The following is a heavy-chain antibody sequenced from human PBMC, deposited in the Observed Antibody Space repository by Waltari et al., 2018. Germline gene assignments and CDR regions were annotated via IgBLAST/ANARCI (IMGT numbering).Heavy chain of an antibody. V-gene: IGHV4-34*01. J-gene: IGHJ6*03. CDR1: GGSFSGYY. Sequence: QVQLQQWGAGLLKPSETLSLTCAVYGGSFSGYYWSWIRQPPGKGLEWIGEINRSGSTKYNPSLKSRVTISVNTSKNQFSLKLSSVTAADTAVYYCAREDGDYGDYYYYMDVWGKGTTVTVSS. D-gene: IGHD4-17*01. CDR2: INRSGST. CDR3: AREDGDYGDYYYYMDV.